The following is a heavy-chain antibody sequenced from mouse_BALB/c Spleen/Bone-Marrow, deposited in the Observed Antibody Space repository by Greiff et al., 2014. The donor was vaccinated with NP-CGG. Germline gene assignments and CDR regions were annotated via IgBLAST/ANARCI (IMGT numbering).Heavy chain of an antibody. CDR3: TRSRAYFRDWFAY. Sequence: VQLKQSVPELEKPGASVKISCKASGHSFTGYNMNWVKQSHGKSLEWIGNIDPYYGTTTFNQKFKDKATLTVDKSSSTAYMQLKSLTSEDSAVYYCTRSRAYFRDWFAYWGQGTLVTVSA. CDR2: IDPYYGTT. D-gene: IGHD2-14*01. J-gene: IGHJ3*01. V-gene: IGHV1-39*01. CDR1: GHSFTGYN.